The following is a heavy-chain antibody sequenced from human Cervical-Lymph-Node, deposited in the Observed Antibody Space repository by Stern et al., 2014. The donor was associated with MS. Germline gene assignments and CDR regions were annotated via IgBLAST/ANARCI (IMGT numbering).Heavy chain of an antibody. V-gene: IGHV3-33*01. D-gene: IGHD6-25*01. CDR1: GFTFSSYG. J-gene: IGHJ1*01. CDR3: AREGGNTAEYFQH. Sequence: VHLVESGGGVVQPGRSLRLSCAASGFTFSSYGMHWVRQAPGKGLEWVAVIWYDGSNKYYADSVKGRFTISRDNSKNTLFLQMNSLRGEDTALYYCAREGGNTAEYFQHWGQGTLVTVSS. CDR2: IWYDGSNK.